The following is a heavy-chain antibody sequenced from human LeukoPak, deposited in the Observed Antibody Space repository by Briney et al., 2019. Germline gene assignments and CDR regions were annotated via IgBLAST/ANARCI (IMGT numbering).Heavy chain of an antibody. D-gene: IGHD1-1*01. CDR1: GFTFSSYS. Sequence: GGSLRLSCAASGFTFSSYSMSWVRQAPGKGLECVSTISGSGGSTYYADSVKGRFTISRDNSKNPLYLQMNSVRAKYTAVYYGAKEPTYNGNDSWRLYYYMDVGTKASTLTVS. V-gene: IGHV3-23*01. J-gene: IGHJ6*03. CDR2: ISGSGGST. CDR3: AKEPTYNGNDSWRLYYYMDV.